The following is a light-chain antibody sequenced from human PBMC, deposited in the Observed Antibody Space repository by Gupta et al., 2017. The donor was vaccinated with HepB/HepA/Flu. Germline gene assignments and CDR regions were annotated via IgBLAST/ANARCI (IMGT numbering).Light chain of an antibody. CDR3: SAYAGTNTGG. J-gene: IGLJ3*02. CDR1: SSDVGGAKY. V-gene: IGLV2-11*01. Sequence: PRSVSGSLRQPVTISCTGTSSDVGGAKYVSWYQQHPGKDPKLMLYDVSARRSGVPGRFSGSKSGNTASLTISGLQAEDEAEDQCSAYAGTNTGGFGGGTKMNV. CDR2: DVS.